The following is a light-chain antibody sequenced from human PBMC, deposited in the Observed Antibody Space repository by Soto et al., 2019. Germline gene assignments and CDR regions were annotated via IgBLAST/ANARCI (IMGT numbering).Light chain of an antibody. V-gene: IGKV3-11*01. Sequence: ERVLTQSPATLSVSPGERATLSCRAIETILSNLAWYQQKPGRAPRLLIYGASNRATGVPARFSGSGSGTDFTLTINRLEPEDFAVYYCQQRSNWPPSITFGQGTRLEI. CDR1: ETILSN. CDR3: QQRSNWPPSIT. CDR2: GAS. J-gene: IGKJ5*01.